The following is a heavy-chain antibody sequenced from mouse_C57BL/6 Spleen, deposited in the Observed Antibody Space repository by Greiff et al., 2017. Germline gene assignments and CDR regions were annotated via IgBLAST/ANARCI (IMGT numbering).Heavy chain of an antibody. CDR3: ARDYGSSYGYWYFDV. CDR1: GFTIKNTY. V-gene: IGHV14-3*01. D-gene: IGHD1-1*01. Sequence: EVQLQQSVAELVRPGASVKLSCTASGFTIKNTYMHWVKQRPEQGLEWIGRIDPANGNTNYAPKFQGKATITADTSSNTAYLQLSSLTSEDTAVYYCARDYGSSYGYWYFDVWGTGTTVTVSS. J-gene: IGHJ1*03. CDR2: IDPANGNT.